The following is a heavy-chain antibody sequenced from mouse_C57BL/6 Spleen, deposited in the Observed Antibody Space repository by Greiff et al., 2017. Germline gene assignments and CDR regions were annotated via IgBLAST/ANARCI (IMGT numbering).Heavy chain of an antibody. CDR1: GYTFTSYW. D-gene: IGHD2-3*01. V-gene: IGHV1-55*01. CDR2: IYPGSGST. J-gene: IGHJ1*03. CDR3: ARFGRWLRYFDV. Sequence: QVQLQQPGAELVKPGASVKMSCKASGYTFTSYWITWVKQRPGQGLEWIGDIYPGSGSTNYNEKFKSKATLTVDTSSSTAYMQLSSLTSEDSAVYYWARFGRWLRYFDVWGTGTTVTVSS.